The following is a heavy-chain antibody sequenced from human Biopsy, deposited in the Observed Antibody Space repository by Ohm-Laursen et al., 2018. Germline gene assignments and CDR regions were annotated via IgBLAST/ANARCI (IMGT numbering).Heavy chain of an antibody. CDR2: INQAGTT. Sequence: GTLSLTWSVFGKTFSDYQWSWIRQPPGKGMEWIGQINQAGTTNYNPSLKSRVSISAYASKYEFSLRLTSVTAADTAVYLCGNEVHGRDYWGLGAQVTVSS. CDR1: GKTFSDYQ. J-gene: IGHJ4*02. CDR3: GNEVHGRDY. V-gene: IGHV4-34*08. D-gene: IGHD2-15*01.